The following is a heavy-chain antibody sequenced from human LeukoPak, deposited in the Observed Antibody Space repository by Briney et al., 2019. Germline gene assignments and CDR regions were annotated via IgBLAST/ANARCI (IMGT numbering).Heavy chain of an antibody. J-gene: IGHJ6*03. CDR1: GYIFTDYA. CDR2: MNAGNGNT. V-gene: IGHV1-3*01. CDR3: ARGRGTSGTNRDFYYYYYMDV. Sequence: ASVKVSCKASGYIFTDYAIHWLRQAPGQRPEWMGWMNAGNGNTKYSQKFQGRITLIRDTSAATAYMELSSLRHDDLAVFYCARGRGTSGTNRDFYYYYYMDVWGKGTTVTVSS. D-gene: IGHD2-2*01.